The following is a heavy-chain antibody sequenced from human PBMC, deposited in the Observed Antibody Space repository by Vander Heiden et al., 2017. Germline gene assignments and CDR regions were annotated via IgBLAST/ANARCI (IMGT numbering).Heavy chain of an antibody. D-gene: IGHD3-22*01. CDR2: ISAYNGNT. Sequence: QVQLVQSGAEVKKPGASVKVSCKASGYTFTSYGISWVRQAPGQGLEWMGGISAYNGNTNYAQKLQGRVTMTTDTSTSTAYMELRSLRSDDTAVYYCARSWAKKYYYDSSGDTYWGQRKLVNVAS. J-gene: IGHJ4*02. CDR1: GYTFTSYG. V-gene: IGHV1-18*04. CDR3: ARSWAKKYYYDSSGDTY.